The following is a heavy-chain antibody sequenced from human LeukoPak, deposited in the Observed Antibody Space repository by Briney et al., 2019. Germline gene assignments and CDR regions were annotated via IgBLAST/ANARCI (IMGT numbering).Heavy chain of an antibody. CDR3: ARDASGSYLGFDY. V-gene: IGHV4-61*02. D-gene: IGHD1-26*01. CDR2: IYTSGST. CDR1: GGSISSGSYY. J-gene: IGHJ4*02. Sequence: PSETPSLTCTVSGGSISSGSYYWSWIRQPAGKGLEWIGRIYTSGSTNYNPSLKSRVTISVDTSKNQFSLKLSSVTAADTAVYYCARDASGSYLGFDYWGQGTLVTVSS.